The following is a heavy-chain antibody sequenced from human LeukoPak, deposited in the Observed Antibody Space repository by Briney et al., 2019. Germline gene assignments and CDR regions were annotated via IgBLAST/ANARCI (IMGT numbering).Heavy chain of an antibody. V-gene: IGHV1-2*02. D-gene: IGHD6-13*01. Sequence: GASVKVSCKASGYTFTGYYIDWVRQAPGQGLEWMGWIDPNSGATNYAQKFQGRVTMTRDTSISTAYMELSALRSDDTAVYYCARGQAGTRFDYWGQGALVTVSS. J-gene: IGHJ4*02. CDR3: ARGQAGTRFDY. CDR1: GYTFTGYY. CDR2: IDPNSGAT.